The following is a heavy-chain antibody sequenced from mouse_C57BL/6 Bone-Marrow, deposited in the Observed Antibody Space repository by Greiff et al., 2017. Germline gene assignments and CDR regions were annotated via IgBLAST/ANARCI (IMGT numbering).Heavy chain of an antibody. CDR2: IYPRDGST. Sequence: QVHVKQSGPELVKPGASVKLSCKASGYTFTSYDINWVKQRPGQGREWIGWIYPRDGSTKYNEKFKGKATLTVATSSSTAYMELHSLTSEDSAVYFCARDYGSSYGYFDVWGTGTTVTVSS. CDR1: GYTFTSYD. D-gene: IGHD1-1*01. J-gene: IGHJ1*03. CDR3: ARDYGSSYGYFDV. V-gene: IGHV1-85*01.